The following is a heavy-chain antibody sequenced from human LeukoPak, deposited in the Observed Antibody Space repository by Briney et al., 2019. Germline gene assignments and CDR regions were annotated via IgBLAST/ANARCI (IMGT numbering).Heavy chain of an antibody. CDR1: GYTFTSYD. CDR3: AREIPCSSSSCLDY. V-gene: IGHV1-2*02. Sequence: ASVKVSCKASGYTFTSYDMHWVRQAPGQGLEWMGWINPHSGGTNFAQKFQGRVTMTRDTSITTAHMELSRLTSDDTAMYYCAREIPCSSSSCLDYWGQGTLVTVSS. J-gene: IGHJ4*02. CDR2: INPHSGGT. D-gene: IGHD2-2*01.